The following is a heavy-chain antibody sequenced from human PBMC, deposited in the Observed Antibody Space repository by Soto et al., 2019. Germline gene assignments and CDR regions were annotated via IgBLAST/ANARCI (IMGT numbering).Heavy chain of an antibody. J-gene: IGHJ4*02. Sequence: QVQLVQSGAEVKRPGSSVKVSCKASGDTFNFYSINWVRQAPGLGLEWMGRVNPILSMSNNAQRFQGRVTMQADKSTSTADMELRGPRPEDTAICSCAAIYGSAYRAFVIWGQGALVTVS. V-gene: IGHV1-69*04. CDR1: GDTFNFYS. CDR2: VNPILSMS. CDR3: AAIYGSAYRAFVI. D-gene: IGHD3-10*01.